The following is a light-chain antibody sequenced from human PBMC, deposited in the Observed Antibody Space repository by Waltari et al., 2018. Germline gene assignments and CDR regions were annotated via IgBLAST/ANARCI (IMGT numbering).Light chain of an antibody. CDR3: QQYYSYPGT. CDR1: QGISSY. Sequence: AIRMTQSPSSFSASTGDRVTLTCRASQGISSYLACYQQKPGKAPKLLIYAASTLQSGVPSRFSGSGSGTDFTLTISCLQSEDFATYYCQQYYSYPGTFGQGTKVEIK. V-gene: IGKV1-8*01. J-gene: IGKJ1*01. CDR2: AAS.